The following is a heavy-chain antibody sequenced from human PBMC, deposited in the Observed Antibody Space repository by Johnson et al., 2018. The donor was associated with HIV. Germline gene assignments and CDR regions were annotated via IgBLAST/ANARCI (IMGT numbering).Heavy chain of an antibody. Sequence: MLLVESGGGLAQPGGSLILSCAASGFTFRSYAMSWVRQAPGTGLEWVSAISGSVGSTHYADSVQVRFTISRDNSKNTLYLQMNSLTAEDTAVYYCAKGLHIVVEGDAFDSWGQGTMVTVSS. J-gene: IGHJ3*02. V-gene: IGHV3-23*04. CDR3: AKGLHIVVEGDAFDS. CDR2: ISGSVGST. D-gene: IGHD2-21*01. CDR1: GFTFRSYA.